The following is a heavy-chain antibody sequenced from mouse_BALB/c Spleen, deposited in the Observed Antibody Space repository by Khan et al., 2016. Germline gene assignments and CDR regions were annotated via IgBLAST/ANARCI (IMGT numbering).Heavy chain of an antibody. Sequence: EVQLQESGGGLVQPGGSLKLSCAASGFDFSRYWLSWVRPAPGQGLEWIGEINPDSSTINYTPSLKDKFIISRANATHTLYLHMSKVRSEDTALSSGVRPRATMSRDGCANRGQGSLVSV. CDR1: GFDFSRYW. V-gene: IGHV4-1*02. D-gene: IGHD2-4*01. J-gene: IGHJ3*01. CDR3: VRPRATMSRDGCAN. CDR2: INPDSSTI.